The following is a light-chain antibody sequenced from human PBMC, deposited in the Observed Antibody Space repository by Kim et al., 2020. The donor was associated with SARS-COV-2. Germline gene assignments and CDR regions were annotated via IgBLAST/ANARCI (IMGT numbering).Light chain of an antibody. J-gene: IGKJ2*01. CDR2: SAS. CDR1: QTVGSN. Sequence: SPGSSAPLPCRASQTVGSNVAWYQQKPGQAPRLLIYSASTRATDVPVRFSGSGSGTEFSLTISSLQSEDVAVYSCHQYSRWPAYTFGQGT. V-gene: IGKV3-15*01. CDR3: HQYSRWPAYT.